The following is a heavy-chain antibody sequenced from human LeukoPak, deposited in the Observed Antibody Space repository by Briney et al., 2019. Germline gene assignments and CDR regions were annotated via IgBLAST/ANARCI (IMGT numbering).Heavy chain of an antibody. CDR1: GFTFSSFG. CDR2: IWYDGSNK. V-gene: IGHV3-33*01. D-gene: IGHD2-15*01. J-gene: IGHJ4*02. Sequence: PGRSLTLSCAASGFTFSSFGMHWVRQAPGKGLEWVALIWYDGSNKYYADSVKGRFTISRDNSKNTVYLQMNSLRAEDTAVYSCARELSPVVKYSFDSWGQGTQVTVSS. CDR3: ARELSPVVKYSFDS.